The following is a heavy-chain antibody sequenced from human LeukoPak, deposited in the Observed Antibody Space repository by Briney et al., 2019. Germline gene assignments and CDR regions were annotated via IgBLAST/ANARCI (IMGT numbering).Heavy chain of an antibody. D-gene: IGHD3-10*01. CDR1: GDSVSSNSAA. J-gene: IGHJ3*02. Sequence: SQTLSLTCAISGDSVSSNSAAWNWIRQSPSRGLEWLGRTYYRSKWYNDYAVSVKSRITINPDTSKNQFSLQLNSVTPEDTAVYYCAREVTYYYGSGSYYPAFDIWGQGTMVTVSS. CDR2: TYYRSKWYN. CDR3: AREVTYYYGSGSYYPAFDI. V-gene: IGHV6-1*01.